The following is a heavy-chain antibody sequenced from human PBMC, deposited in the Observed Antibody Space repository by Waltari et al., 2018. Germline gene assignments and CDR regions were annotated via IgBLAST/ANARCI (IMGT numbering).Heavy chain of an antibody. Sequence: QVQLQESGPGLVKPSETLSLTCAVSGYSISSGYYWGWIRQPPGKGLEWIGSIYHSGRTYYNPSLKSRVTISVDTSKNQFSLKLSSVTAADTAVYYCARVPLTGYYNGAFDIWGQGTMVTVSS. J-gene: IGHJ3*02. CDR1: GYSISSGYY. V-gene: IGHV4-38-2*01. D-gene: IGHD3-9*01. CDR3: ARVPLTGYYNGAFDI. CDR2: IYHSGRT.